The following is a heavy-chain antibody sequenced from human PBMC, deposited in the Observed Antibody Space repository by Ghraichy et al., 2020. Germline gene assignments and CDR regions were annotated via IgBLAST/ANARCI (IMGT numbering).Heavy chain of an antibody. CDR1: GGSISSYY. D-gene: IGHD5-24*01. V-gene: IGHV4-59*01. J-gene: IGHJ4*02. CDR3: ASSKGSRWPIRNNFYFDY. CDR2: IYYSGST. Sequence: SETLSLTCTVSGGSISSYYWSWIRQPPGKGLEWIGYIYYSGSTNYNPSLKSRVTISVDTSKNQFSLKLSSVTAADTAVYYCASSKGSRWPIRNNFYFDYWGQGTLVTVSS.